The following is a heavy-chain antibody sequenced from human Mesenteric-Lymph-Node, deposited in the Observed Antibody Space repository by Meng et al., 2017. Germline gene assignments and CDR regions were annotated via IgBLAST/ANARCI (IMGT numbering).Heavy chain of an antibody. CDR1: GGSISSRSYY. CDR3: ARGQKGYFDL. Sequence: QVQLQESGPGLVKPSQTLSLTCTVSGGSISSRSYYWGWIRQPPGKGLEWSGHIYNSGSTYYNPSLKSRITISVGTSKNQFSLKLSSVTAADTAVYYCARGQKGYFDLWGRGTLVTASS. V-gene: IGHV4-30-4*08. CDR2: IYNSGST. J-gene: IGHJ2*01.